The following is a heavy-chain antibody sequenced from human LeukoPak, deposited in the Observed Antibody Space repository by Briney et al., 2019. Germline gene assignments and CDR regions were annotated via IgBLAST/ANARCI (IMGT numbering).Heavy chain of an antibody. Sequence: ASVTVSCKASGYTFTGYYMHWVRQAPGQGLEWMGWINPNSGGTNYAQKFQGRVTMTRDTSISTAYTELSRLRSDDTAVYYCARGFTITMIPASNFDYWGQGTLVTVPS. CDR3: ARGFTITMIPASNFDY. CDR2: INPNSGGT. V-gene: IGHV1-2*02. CDR1: GYTFTGYY. D-gene: IGHD3-22*01. J-gene: IGHJ4*02.